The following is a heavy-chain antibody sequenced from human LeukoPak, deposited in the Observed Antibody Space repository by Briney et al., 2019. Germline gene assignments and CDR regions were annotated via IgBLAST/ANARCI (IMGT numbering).Heavy chain of an antibody. CDR3: AREAGYVANGFDI. J-gene: IGHJ3*02. CDR2: INSDGSRT. D-gene: IGHD2-15*01. CDR1: GFTFSTTW. V-gene: IGHV3-74*01. Sequence: PGGSLRLSCAASGFTFSTTWINWSPKAPGKGLVWFSRINSDGSRTTYADSVKGRFTISRDNAKNTLYVQMNSLRAEDTAVYYCAREAGYVANGFDIWGQGTMVTVSS.